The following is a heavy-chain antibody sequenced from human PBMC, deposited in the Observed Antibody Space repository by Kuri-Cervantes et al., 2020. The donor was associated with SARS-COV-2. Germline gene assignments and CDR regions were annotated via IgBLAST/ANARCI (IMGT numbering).Heavy chain of an antibody. CDR3: ARVRDIVLMVYAIRGWFDP. D-gene: IGHD2-8*01. Sequence: SETLSLTCAVSGYSISSGYYWGWIRQPPGKGLEWIGSIYHSGSTYYNPSHKSRVTISVDKSKNQFSLKLSSVTAADTAVYYCARVRDIVLMVYAIRGWFDPWGQGTLVTVSS. CDR1: GYSISSGYY. CDR2: IYHSGST. V-gene: IGHV4-38-2*01. J-gene: IGHJ5*02.